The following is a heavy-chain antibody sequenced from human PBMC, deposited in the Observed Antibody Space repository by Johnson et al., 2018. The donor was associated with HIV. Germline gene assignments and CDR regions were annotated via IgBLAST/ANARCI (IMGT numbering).Heavy chain of an antibody. V-gene: IGHV3-30*02. CDR1: GFTFSSYA. CDR2: TQYDGSNK. D-gene: IGHD6-13*01. CDR3: AREQAIAAAGNDAFDI. Sequence: QVLLLESGGGLVQTGGSLGLSCAASGFTFSSYAMHWVRQAPGKGLEWVAFTQYDGSNKYYADSVKGRFTISRDNSKNTLYLQMNGLRVEDTAVYYCAREQAIAAAGNDAFDIWGQGTMVTVSS. J-gene: IGHJ3*02.